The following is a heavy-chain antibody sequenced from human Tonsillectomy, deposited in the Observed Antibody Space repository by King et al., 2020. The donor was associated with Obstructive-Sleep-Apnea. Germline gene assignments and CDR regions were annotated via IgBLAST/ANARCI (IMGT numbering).Heavy chain of an antibody. V-gene: IGHV4-38-2*02. J-gene: IGHJ4*02. CDR2: IYHTGNT. CDR1: GYSITSGYY. D-gene: IGHD1-7*01. CDR3: TREMGELLGFDF. Sequence: VQLQESGPGLVKPSETLSLTCAVSGYSITSGYYWGWIRQPPGKGLEWIASIYHTGNTYYNPSLKSRFIMSVDTSKNQFSLKLTSVTAADTAVYYCTREMGELLGFDFWGQGTLVTVSS.